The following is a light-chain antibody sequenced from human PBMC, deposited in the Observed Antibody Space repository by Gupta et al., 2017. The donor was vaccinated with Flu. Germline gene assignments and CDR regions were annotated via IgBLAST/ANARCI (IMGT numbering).Light chain of an antibody. CDR3: AAWDDSLNGHVV. Sequence: QSVLTQPPSASGTAGARVSIACSGSSSNIGSNTVNWYQQLPGTAPKLLIYSNNRRPSGVPDRFSGSKSGTSASLAISGLQSEDEADYYCAAWDDSLNGHVVFGGGTKLTVL. CDR2: SNN. J-gene: IGLJ2*01. V-gene: IGLV1-44*01. CDR1: SSNIGSNT.